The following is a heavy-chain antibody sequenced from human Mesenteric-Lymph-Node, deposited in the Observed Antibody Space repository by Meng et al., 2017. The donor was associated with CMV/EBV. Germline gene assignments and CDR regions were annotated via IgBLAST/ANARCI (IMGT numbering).Heavy chain of an antibody. CDR1: GLTFTRAW. CDR2: IKSNNIGGTI. J-gene: IGHJ4*02. CDR3: TTDHDVLPSDY. Sequence: GESLKISCAASGLTFTRAWMTWVRQAPGKGLEWVGRIKSNNIGGTIDLAAAVQGRFYMSRDDSKNTVSLQMNSLKTEDTAVYYCTTDHDVLPSDYWGQGTLVTVSS. D-gene: IGHD3-16*01. V-gene: IGHV3-15*01.